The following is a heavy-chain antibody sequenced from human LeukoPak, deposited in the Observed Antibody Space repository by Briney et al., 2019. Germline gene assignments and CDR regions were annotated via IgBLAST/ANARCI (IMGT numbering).Heavy chain of an antibody. CDR3: ARDITVGGYSYGYSYFDY. D-gene: IGHD5-18*01. J-gene: IGHJ4*02. CDR1: GFTFSSYA. Sequence: GSLRLSCAASGFTFSSYAMHWVRQAPGKGLEWVAVISYDGSNKYYADSVKGRFTISRDNSKNTLYLQMNSLRAEDTAVYYCARDITVGGYSYGYSYFDYWGQGTLVTVSS. CDR2: ISYDGSNK. V-gene: IGHV3-30-3*01.